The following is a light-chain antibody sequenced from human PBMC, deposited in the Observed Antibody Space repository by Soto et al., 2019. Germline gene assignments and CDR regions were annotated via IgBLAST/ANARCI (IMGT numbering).Light chain of an antibody. J-gene: IGKJ5*01. Sequence: EIVLTQSPATLSLSPGERATISCRASQSVSSYLAWYQQKPGQAPRLLISDASNRATGIPARFSGSGSGTDFTLTISRLDPEDFAVYYCLQRSDWPITFGQGTRLEIK. CDR1: QSVSSY. CDR3: LQRSDWPIT. CDR2: DAS. V-gene: IGKV3-11*01.